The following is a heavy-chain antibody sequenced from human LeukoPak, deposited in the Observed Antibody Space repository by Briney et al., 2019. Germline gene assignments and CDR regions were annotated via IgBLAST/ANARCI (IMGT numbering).Heavy chain of an antibody. CDR2: ISGDGGST. CDR1: GLNFDDYA. CDR3: ARVFEL. Sequence: GGSLRFSCAAPGLNFDDYAIHWVRQAPGKGLEWVSLISGDGGSTFYADSVRGRFTISRDNSKNSLYLQMSSLRSEDAAFYFCARVFELWGRGTLVTVSS. J-gene: IGHJ2*01. V-gene: IGHV3-43*02.